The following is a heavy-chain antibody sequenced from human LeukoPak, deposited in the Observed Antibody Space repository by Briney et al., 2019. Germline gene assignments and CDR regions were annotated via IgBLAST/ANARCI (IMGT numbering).Heavy chain of an antibody. D-gene: IGHD3-10*02. CDR3: AELGITMIGGV. CDR2: ISTSGGST. CDR1: GFTFSSYA. V-gene: IGHV3-23*01. J-gene: IGHJ6*03. Sequence: PGGSLRLSCAASGFTFSSYAMSWVRQAPGKGLEWVSVISTSGGSTYYADSVKGRFTISRDNPKNTLYLQMNSLRAEDTAVYYCAELGITMIGGVWGKGTTVTISS.